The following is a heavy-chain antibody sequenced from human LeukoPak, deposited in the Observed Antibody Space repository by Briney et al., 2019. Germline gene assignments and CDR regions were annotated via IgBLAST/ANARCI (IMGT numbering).Heavy chain of an antibody. CDR2: INPNSGGT. J-gene: IGHJ5*02. V-gene: IGHV1-2*02. CDR3: ARDTTPIVVVPADWFDP. CDR1: GYTFTSYG. Sequence: GASVKVSCKASGYTFTSYGISWVRQAPGQGLEWMGWINPNSGGTNYAQKFQGRVTMTRDTSISTAYMELSRLRSDDAAVYYCARDTTPIVVVPADWFDPWGQGTLVTVSS. D-gene: IGHD2-2*01.